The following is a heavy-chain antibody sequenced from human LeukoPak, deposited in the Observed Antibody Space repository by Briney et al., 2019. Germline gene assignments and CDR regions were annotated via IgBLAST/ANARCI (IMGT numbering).Heavy chain of an antibody. CDR3: ARDSAGYSSN. V-gene: IGHV3-30-3*01. J-gene: IGHJ3*01. CDR1: GFTFISYA. CDR2: ISYDGSNK. Sequence: GSLRLSCAASGFTFISYAMHWVRQAPGKGLEWVAVISYDGSNKYYADSVKGRFTISRDNAKNSLYLQMNSLRAEDTALYYCARDSAGYSSNWGQGTMVTVSS. D-gene: IGHD6-13*01.